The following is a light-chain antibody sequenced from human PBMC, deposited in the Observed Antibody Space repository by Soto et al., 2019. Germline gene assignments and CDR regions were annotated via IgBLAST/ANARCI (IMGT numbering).Light chain of an antibody. CDR1: QSVSNTY. CDR2: GAS. Sequence: EIVLTQSPGTLSLSPGDRATLSCRASQSVSNTYLAWYQQKLGQAPRLLIYGASSRATGIPDRFSGNGSGTDFTLTISRLEPEDFAVYYCHQYGSTPFTFGPGTKVDIK. V-gene: IGKV3-20*01. CDR3: HQYGSTPFT. J-gene: IGKJ3*01.